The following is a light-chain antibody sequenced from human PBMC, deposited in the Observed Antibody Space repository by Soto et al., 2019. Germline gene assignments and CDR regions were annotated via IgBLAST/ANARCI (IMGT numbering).Light chain of an antibody. CDR1: QSISNW. V-gene: IGKV1-5*01. CDR3: QQYNNWPAIT. J-gene: IGKJ5*01. CDR2: HAS. Sequence: DIQMTQSPSTLPASVGDRVTITCRASQSISNWLAWYQQKPGTAPKVLIYHASNLQSGVPSRFSGSGSGTEFTLTISSLQPEDFAVYYCQQYNNWPAITFGQGTRLEIK.